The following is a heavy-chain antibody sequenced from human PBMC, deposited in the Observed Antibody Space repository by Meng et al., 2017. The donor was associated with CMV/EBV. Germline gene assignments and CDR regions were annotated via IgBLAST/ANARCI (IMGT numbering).Heavy chain of an antibody. Sequence: RACAAPGFSFSSYSRNWVRQAPGKGLEWVSSISSSSSYRYYADSVKGRFTISRENAKNSLYLQMNSLRAEDTAVYYCAKLSSSSLNPWGQGTLVTVSS. CDR3: AKLSSSSLNP. D-gene: IGHD6-6*01. J-gene: IGHJ5*02. V-gene: IGHV3-21*04. CDR1: GFSFSSYS. CDR2: ISSSSSYR.